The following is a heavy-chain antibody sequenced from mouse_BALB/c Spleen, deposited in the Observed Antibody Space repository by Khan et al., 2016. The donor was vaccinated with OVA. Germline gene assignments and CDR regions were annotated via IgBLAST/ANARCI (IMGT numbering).Heavy chain of an antibody. J-gene: IGHJ3*01. D-gene: IGHD4-1*01. CDR2: INSGGYYT. V-gene: IGHV5-6*01. Sequence: EVELVESGGDLMKPGGSLKLSCAASGFTFSTYGMSWVRQTPDKRLEWVATINSGGYYTYYPDSVQGRFSVSRSNAKNTLYLQMSSLKSEDTAMYYCASHVTGSFAYWGQGTLVTVSA. CDR3: ASHVTGSFAY. CDR1: GFTFSTYG.